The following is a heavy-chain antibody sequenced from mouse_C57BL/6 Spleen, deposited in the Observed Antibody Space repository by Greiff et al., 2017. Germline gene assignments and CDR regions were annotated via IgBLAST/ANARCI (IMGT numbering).Heavy chain of an antibody. Sequence: EVHLVESGAELVRPGASVKLSCTASGFNIKDDYMHWVKQRPEQGLEWIGWIDPENGDTEYASKFQGKATITADTSSNTAYLQLSSLTSEDTAVYYCTTSGSSYWGQGTTLTVSS. CDR2: IDPENGDT. CDR3: TTSGSSY. CDR1: GFNIKDDY. J-gene: IGHJ2*01. D-gene: IGHD1-1*01. V-gene: IGHV14-4*01.